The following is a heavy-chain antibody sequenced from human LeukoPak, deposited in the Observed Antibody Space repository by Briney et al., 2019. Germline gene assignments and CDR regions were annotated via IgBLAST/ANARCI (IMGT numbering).Heavy chain of an antibody. CDR1: GFTFGDYA. CDR3: TRPLGYCSSTSCPSTYYYYGMDV. CDR2: IRSKAYGGTT. D-gene: IGHD2-2*01. V-gene: IGHV3-49*04. Sequence: GGSLRLSCTASGFTFGDYAMSWVRQAPGKGLEWVGFIRSKAYGGTTEYAASVKGRFTISRDDSKSIAYLQMNSPKTEDTAVYYCTRPLGYCSSTSCPSTYYYYGMDVWGQGTTVTVSS. J-gene: IGHJ6*02.